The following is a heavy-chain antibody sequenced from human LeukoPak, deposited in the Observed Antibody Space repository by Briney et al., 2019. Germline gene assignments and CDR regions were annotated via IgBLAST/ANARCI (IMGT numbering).Heavy chain of an antibody. CDR1: GFTFSSYS. J-gene: IGHJ3*02. V-gene: IGHV3-30*05. CDR2: ISYDGSNK. Sequence: SGGSLRLSCAASGFTFSSYSMNWVRQAPGKGLEWVAAISYDGSNKYYADSVKGRFTISRDNSKNTLYLQMNSLRAEDTAVYYCARDRDAFDIWGQGTMVTVSS. CDR3: ARDRDAFDI.